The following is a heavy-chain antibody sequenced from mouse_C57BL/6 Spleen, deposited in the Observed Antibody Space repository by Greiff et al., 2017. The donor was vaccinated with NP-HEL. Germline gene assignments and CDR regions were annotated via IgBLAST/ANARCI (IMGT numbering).Heavy chain of an antibody. CDR3: ARTAQVFDY. D-gene: IGHD3-2*02. J-gene: IGHJ2*01. Sequence: VQLQQPGAELVKPGASVKLSCKASGYTFTSYWMHWVKQRPGQGLEWIGMIHPNSGSTNYNEKFKIKATLTVDKSSSTAYMQLSSLTSEDSAVYYCARTAQVFDYWGQGTTLTVSS. V-gene: IGHV1-64*01. CDR1: GYTFTSYW. CDR2: IHPNSGST.